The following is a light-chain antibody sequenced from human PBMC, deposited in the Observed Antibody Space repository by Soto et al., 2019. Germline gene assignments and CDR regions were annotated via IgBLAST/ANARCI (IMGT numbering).Light chain of an antibody. CDR1: QTVSNY. V-gene: IGKV3-11*01. CDR2: DAS. Sequence: EIVLAHSPATLSLSPGGRATLSCRASQTVSNYLAWYQQKPGQPPRLLIYDASNRATGIPARFSASGSGTDFTLTITSLEPEDFAVYYCQQRSSWPLTFGQGTRLEIK. CDR3: QQRSSWPLT. J-gene: IGKJ5*01.